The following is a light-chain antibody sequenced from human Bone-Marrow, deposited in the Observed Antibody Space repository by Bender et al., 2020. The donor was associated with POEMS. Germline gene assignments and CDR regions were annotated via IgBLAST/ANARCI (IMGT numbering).Light chain of an antibody. CDR3: QAWDTYSVI. Sequence: SYEVTQPPSVSVSPGQTASITCSGDDLGDKYAAWYQQKPGQSPVLVIYQDTKWPSGIPERFSGSNSGNTATLTISGTQAMDEADYYCQAWDTYSVIFGGGTKLTVL. J-gene: IGLJ2*01. CDR1: DLGDKY. CDR2: QDT. V-gene: IGLV3-1*01.